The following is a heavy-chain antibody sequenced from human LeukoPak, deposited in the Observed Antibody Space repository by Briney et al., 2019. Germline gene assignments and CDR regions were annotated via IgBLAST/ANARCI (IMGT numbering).Heavy chain of an antibody. CDR1: GFTFSTYV. Sequence: PGGSLRLSCAASGFTFSTYVMNWGLQAPGKGLEWVSTISDSGGSTYYADSVKGRFTISRDNSKSTLYLQMNSLRAEDTAVYYCGRYYVMDVWGQGTAVTVSS. V-gene: IGHV3-23*01. CDR2: ISDSGGST. J-gene: IGHJ6*02. CDR3: GRYYVMDV.